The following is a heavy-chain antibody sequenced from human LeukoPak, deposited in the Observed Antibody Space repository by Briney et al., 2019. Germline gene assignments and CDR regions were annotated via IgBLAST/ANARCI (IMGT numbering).Heavy chain of an antibody. V-gene: IGHV1-18*01. D-gene: IGHD6-19*01. CDR2: ISAYNGNT. Sequence: ASVKDSCKASGYTFTSYGISWVRQAPGQGLEWMGWISAYNGNTNYAQKLQGRVTMTTDTSTSTAYMELRSLRSDDTAVYYCARMGGIAVAESGAYYFDYWGQGTLVTVSS. CDR3: ARMGGIAVAESGAYYFDY. CDR1: GYTFTSYG. J-gene: IGHJ4*02.